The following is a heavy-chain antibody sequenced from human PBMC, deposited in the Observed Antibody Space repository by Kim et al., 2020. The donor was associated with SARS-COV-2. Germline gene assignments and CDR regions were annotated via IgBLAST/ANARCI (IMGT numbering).Heavy chain of an antibody. D-gene: IGHD6-13*01. CDR3: ARRPRIAAVSPGLNWYFDL. J-gene: IGHJ2*01. Sequence: SETLSLTCTVSGYSISSGYYWGWIRQPPGKGLEWIGSIYHSGSTYYNPSLKSRVTISVDTSKNQFSLKLSSVTAADTAVYYCARRPRIAAVSPGLNWYFDLWGRGTLVTVSS. V-gene: IGHV4-38-2*02. CDR2: IYHSGST. CDR1: GYSISSGYY.